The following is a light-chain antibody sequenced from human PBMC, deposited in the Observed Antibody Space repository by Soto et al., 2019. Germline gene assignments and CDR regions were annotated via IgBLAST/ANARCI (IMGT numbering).Light chain of an antibody. CDR3: QKYESYSLCA. CDR1: QRINKL. J-gene: IGKJ1*01. Sequence: DIPIPHSPSTLSASLVDIVAITSRASQRINKLLAWHQQKPGKAPKLLIFDASTLATGVPSRFSGSGSGTEFTLTINSLQADDFATYFCQKYESYSLCAFGKGTKVDIK. CDR2: DAS. V-gene: IGKV1-5*01.